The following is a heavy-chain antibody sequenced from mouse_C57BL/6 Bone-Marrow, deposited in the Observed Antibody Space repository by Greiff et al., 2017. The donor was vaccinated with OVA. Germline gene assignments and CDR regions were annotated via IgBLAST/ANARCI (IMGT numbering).Heavy chain of an antibody. D-gene: IGHD1-1*01. V-gene: IGHV14-4*01. CDR1: GFNIKDDY. J-gene: IGHJ1*03. CDR2: IDPENGDT. Sequence: VQLQQSGAELVRPGASVKLSCTASGFNIKDDYMHWVKQRPEQGLEWIGWIDPENGDTEYASKFQGKATITADTSANTAYLQLSSLTSEDTAVYYCTTLSTAVVATDWYFDVWGTGTTVTVSS. CDR3: TTLSTAVVATDWYFDV.